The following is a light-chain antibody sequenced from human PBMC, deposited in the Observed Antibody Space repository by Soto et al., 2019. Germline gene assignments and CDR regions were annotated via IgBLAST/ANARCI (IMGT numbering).Light chain of an antibody. CDR2: AAS. J-gene: IGKJ2*01. CDR1: QTISTY. CDR3: QESHGIPYT. V-gene: IGKV1-39*01. Sequence: DIQMTQSPSSLSASVGDRVTITCRASQTISTYLNWYQQEPGKAPKLLIYAASSLQSGVPSRFSGSGSGTEFTLTISSLQPEDVAAYYCQESHGIPYTFGQGTKLEIK.